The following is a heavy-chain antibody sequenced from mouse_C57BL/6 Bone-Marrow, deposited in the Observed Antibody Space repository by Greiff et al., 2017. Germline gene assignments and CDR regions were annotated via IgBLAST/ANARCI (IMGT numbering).Heavy chain of an antibody. Sequence: EVKLQQSGAELVRPGASVKLSCTASGFNIKDYYMHWVKQRPEQGLEWIGRIDPEDGDTEYAPKFQGKATMTADTSSNTAYLQLSSLTSEDSAVYYCTIPSTTVVAGDYWGQGTTLTVSS. CDR3: TIPSTTVVAGDY. D-gene: IGHD1-1*01. CDR1: GFNIKDYY. V-gene: IGHV14-1*01. J-gene: IGHJ2*01. CDR2: IDPEDGDT.